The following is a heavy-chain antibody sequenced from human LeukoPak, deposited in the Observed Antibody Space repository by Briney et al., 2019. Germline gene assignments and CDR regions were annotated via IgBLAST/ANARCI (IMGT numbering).Heavy chain of an antibody. V-gene: IGHV3-48*01. Sequence: QTGGSLRLSCAASGFTFSSYSMNWVRQAPGKGLEWVSYISSSSSTIYYADSVKGRFTISRDNSKNTLYLQMNSLRAEDTAVYYCARASISYMDVWGKGTTVTVSS. J-gene: IGHJ6*03. CDR3: ARASISYMDV. CDR1: GFTFSSYS. CDR2: ISSSSSTI.